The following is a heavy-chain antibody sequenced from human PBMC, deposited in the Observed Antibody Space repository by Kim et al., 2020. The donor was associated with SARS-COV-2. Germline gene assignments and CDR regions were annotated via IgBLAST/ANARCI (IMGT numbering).Heavy chain of an antibody. J-gene: IGHJ4*02. V-gene: IGHV3-48*02. Sequence: KGRFTISRDNAKNSLYLQMNSLRDEDTAVYYCARDERDDDILTGYYPFDYWGQGTLVTVSS. CDR3: ARDERDDDILTGYYPFDY. D-gene: IGHD3-9*01.